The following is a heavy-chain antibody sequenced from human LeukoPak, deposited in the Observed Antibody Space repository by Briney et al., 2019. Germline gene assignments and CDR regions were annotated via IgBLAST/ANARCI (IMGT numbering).Heavy chain of an antibody. CDR1: GYTFNSYG. Sequence: GASVKVSCKASGYTFNSYGINWVRRAPGQGLEWMGWISAYNGNTNYAQKLQDRVTMTRDTATSTGYMELRSLRSDGTAVYYCARGSYYAILTGFRTHRPFDYWGQGTLVTVSS. CDR3: ARGSYYAILTGFRTHRPFDY. V-gene: IGHV1-18*01. CDR2: ISAYNGNT. J-gene: IGHJ4*02. D-gene: IGHD3-9*01.